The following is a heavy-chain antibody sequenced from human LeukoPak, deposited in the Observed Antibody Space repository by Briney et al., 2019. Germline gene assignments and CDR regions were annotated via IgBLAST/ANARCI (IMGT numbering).Heavy chain of an antibody. CDR1: GGSISSSSYY. CDR2: IYYSGST. D-gene: IGHD6-13*01. V-gene: IGHV4-39*01. Sequence: PSETLSLTCTVSGGSISSSSYYWGWIRQPPGKGLEWIGSIYYSGSTYYNPSLKSRVTISVDTSKNQFSLKLSSVTAADTAVYYCARRQQRSRGLGWSDPWGQGTLVTVSS. J-gene: IGHJ5*02. CDR3: ARRQQRSRGLGWSDP.